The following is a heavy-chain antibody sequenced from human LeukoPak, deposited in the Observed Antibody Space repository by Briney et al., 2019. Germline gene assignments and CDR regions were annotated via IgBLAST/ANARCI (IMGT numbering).Heavy chain of an antibody. D-gene: IGHD2-15*01. J-gene: IGHJ3*02. CDR2: ISSSSSTI. CDR3: ARPVVAATTPDTFDI. Sequence: GGSLRLSCAASGFTFSSYSMNWVRQAPGKGLEWVSYISSSSSTIFYADSVKGRFTISRDNAKNSLYLQMNSLRAEDTAVYYCARPVVAATTPDTFDIWGQGTMVTVSS. V-gene: IGHV3-48*01. CDR1: GFTFSSYS.